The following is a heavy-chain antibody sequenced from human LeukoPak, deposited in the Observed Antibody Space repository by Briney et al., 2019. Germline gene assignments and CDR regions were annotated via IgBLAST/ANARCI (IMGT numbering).Heavy chain of an antibody. CDR2: TYYRSKWYD. J-gene: IGHJ1*01. CDR1: GDSVSSFSAA. CDR3: AARYFYDSNTYYGLNFQH. V-gene: IGHV6-1*01. D-gene: IGHD3-22*01. Sequence: SQTLSLTCAISGDSVSSFSAAWHWIRQSPSRGLEWLGRTYYRSKWYDDYAVSVRSRIIINPDTSKNQFSLKLSSVTAADTAVYYCAARYFYDSNTYYGLNFQHWGQGTLVTVSS.